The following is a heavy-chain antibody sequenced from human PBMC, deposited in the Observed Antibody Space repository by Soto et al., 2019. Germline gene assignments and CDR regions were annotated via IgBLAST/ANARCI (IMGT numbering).Heavy chain of an antibody. CDR1: GYTFTNYG. Sequence: QVQLVQSGIEVKKPGAYVKVSCKAMGYTFTNYGLSWVRQAPGEVLEWLGWISAYNGHTKYAHKVQDRVTLTTDTSASTAYLELRSLRSDDTAVYYCVRGDGGYFDHWGQGTLVLVSS. V-gene: IGHV1-18*01. CDR3: VRGDGGYFDH. D-gene: IGHD3-16*01. J-gene: IGHJ4*02. CDR2: ISAYNGHT.